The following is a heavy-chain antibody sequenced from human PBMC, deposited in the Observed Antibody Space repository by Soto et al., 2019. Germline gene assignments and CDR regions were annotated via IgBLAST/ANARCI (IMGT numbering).Heavy chain of an antibody. J-gene: IGHJ4*02. CDR1: GFTFSTYA. Sequence: PGGSLRLSCAASGFTFSTYAMNWVRQTPGKGLEWVSGITGDGGRTFYPDSVKGRFTISRDNSKNTLFLQMNTLRADDTAVYYCAKESTTTSRGRFDNWGQGTLVTVSS. D-gene: IGHD4-4*01. CDR3: AKESTTTSRGRFDN. CDR2: ITGDGGRT. V-gene: IGHV3-23*01.